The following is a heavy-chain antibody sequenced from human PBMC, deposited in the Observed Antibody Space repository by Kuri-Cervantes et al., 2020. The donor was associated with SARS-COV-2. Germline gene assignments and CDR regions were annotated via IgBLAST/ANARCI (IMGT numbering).Heavy chain of an antibody. CDR1: RYSISSGYY. D-gene: IGHD3-3*01. J-gene: IGHJ4*02. CDR3: ARDLSLATYYDFWSGLYYFDY. CDR2: INHSGST. Sequence: GSLRLSCAVSRYSISSGYYWGWIRQPPGKGLEWIGSINHSGSTNYNPSLKSRVTISVDTSKNQFSLKVNSVTAADTAAYYCARDLSLATYYDFWSGLYYFDYWGQGILVTVSS. V-gene: IGHV4-38-2*02.